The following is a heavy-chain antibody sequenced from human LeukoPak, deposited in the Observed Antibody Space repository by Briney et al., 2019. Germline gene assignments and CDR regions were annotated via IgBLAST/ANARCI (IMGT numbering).Heavy chain of an antibody. CDR1: AGSIRGYC. D-gene: IGHD3-10*01. V-gene: IGHV4-59*08. J-gene: IGHJ4*02. CDR3: ARHYDSGSYPLDF. CDR2: IYSSGST. Sequence: SETLSLTCTVSAGSIRGYCWSWLRQPPGKGLEWIGHIYSSGSTTYTPSLQGRVTISLDTSKNQFSLKLSSVTDADTAVYYCARHYDSGSYPLDFWGQGTLVTVSS.